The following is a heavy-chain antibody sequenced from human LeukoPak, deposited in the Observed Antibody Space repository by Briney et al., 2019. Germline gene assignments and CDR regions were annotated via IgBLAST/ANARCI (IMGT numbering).Heavy chain of an antibody. CDR2: ISSNGGST. V-gene: IGHV3-64D*09. D-gene: IGHD3-22*01. CDR1: GFTFSIYV. CDR3: VKDDRYYYDRSGYPS. J-gene: IGHJ4*02. Sequence: PGGSLRLSCSASGFTFSIYVMHWVRQAPGKGLEDVSAISSNGGSTYYADSVKGRFTISRDNSKNTLFLQMSSLRAGDTAVYYCVKDDRYYYDRSGYPSWGQGTLVTVSS.